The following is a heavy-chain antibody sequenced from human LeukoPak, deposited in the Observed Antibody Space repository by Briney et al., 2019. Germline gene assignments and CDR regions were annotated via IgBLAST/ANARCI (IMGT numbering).Heavy chain of an antibody. J-gene: IGHJ6*02. CDR3: ARLKQWLGNYYYGMDV. D-gene: IGHD6-19*01. V-gene: IGHV3-48*03. Sequence: GGSLRLSCAASGFTFSSYEMNWVRQAPGKGLEWVSYVSSSGSTIYYADSVKGRFTISRDNAKNSLYLQMNSLRAEDTAVYYCARLKQWLGNYYYGMDVWGQGTTVTVSS. CDR1: GFTFSSYE. CDR2: VSSSGSTI.